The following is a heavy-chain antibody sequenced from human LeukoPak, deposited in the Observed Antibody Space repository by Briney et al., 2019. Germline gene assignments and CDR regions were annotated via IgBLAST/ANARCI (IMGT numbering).Heavy chain of an antibody. CDR3: ARDPGGYSYGCHY. CDR1: GGTFSSYA. CDR2: IIPIFGTA. Sequence: GASVKVSCKASGGTFSSYAISWVRQAPGQWLEWMGGIIPIFGTANYAQKFQGRVTITTDESTSTAYMELSSLRSEDTAVYYCARDPGGYSYGCHYWGQGTLVTVSS. J-gene: IGHJ4*02. V-gene: IGHV1-69*05. D-gene: IGHD5-18*01.